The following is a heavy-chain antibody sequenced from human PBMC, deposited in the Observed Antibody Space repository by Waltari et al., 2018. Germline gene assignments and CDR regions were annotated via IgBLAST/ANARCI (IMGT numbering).Heavy chain of an antibody. Sequence: EVHLVESGGGLVQPGGSLRLSCGASGFTFTDYWLSWVRQAPGKGPEWVANIHKDGSEKNYVDYGKGRFTISRDNAKDSVYLQMNSLRADDTAMYYCVRDHWGPDYWGQGTLVTVSS. V-gene: IGHV3-7*01. CDR1: GFTFTDYW. CDR3: VRDHWGPDY. CDR2: IHKDGSEK. D-gene: IGHD7-27*01. J-gene: IGHJ4*02.